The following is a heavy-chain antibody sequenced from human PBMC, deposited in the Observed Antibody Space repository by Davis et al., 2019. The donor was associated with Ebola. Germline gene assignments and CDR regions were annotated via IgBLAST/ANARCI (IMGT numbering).Heavy chain of an antibody. D-gene: IGHD3-9*01. J-gene: IGHJ4*02. V-gene: IGHV3-23*01. CDR3: ARGQETYYDILTGYSAVY. CDR2: ISGSGGST. Sequence: GESLKISCAASGFTFSDYAMSWVRQARGKGLEWVSAISGSGGSTYYADSVKGRFTISRDNAKNSLYLQMNSLRAEDTAVYYCARGQETYYDILTGYSAVYWGQGTLVTVSS. CDR1: GFTFSDYA.